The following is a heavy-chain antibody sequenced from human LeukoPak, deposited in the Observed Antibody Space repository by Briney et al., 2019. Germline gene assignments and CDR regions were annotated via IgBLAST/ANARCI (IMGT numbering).Heavy chain of an antibody. Sequence: LGESLKISCKASGYTFTDYWIGWVRQMPGKGLEWMGIIYPGDSDTRYSPSFQGQVTISTDKSISTACLQWSSLKASDTAMYYCARLDGSPGWFDPWGQGTLVTVSS. CDR2: IYPGDSDT. D-gene: IGHD3-10*01. J-gene: IGHJ5*02. CDR1: GYTFTDYW. CDR3: ARLDGSPGWFDP. V-gene: IGHV5-51*01.